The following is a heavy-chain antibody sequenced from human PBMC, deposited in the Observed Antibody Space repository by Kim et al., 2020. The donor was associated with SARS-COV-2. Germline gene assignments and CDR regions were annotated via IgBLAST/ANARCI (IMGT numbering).Heavy chain of an antibody. Sequence: SETLSLTCTVSGYSISSGYYWGWIRQPPGKGLEWIGSIYHSGSTYYNPSLKSRVTISVDTSKNQFSLKLSSVTAADTAVYYCARGGGLFDYWGQGTLVTV. CDR2: IYHSGST. D-gene: IGHD3-10*01. V-gene: IGHV4-38-2*02. CDR1: GYSISSGYY. CDR3: ARGGGLFDY. J-gene: IGHJ4*02.